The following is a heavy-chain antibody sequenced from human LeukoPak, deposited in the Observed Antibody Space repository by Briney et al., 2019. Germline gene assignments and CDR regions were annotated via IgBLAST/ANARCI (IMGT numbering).Heavy chain of an antibody. J-gene: IGHJ4*02. V-gene: IGHV1-3*01. CDR2: INSDNGDT. CDR3: ARYMTVSGLRSTKGY. D-gene: IGHD6-19*01. CDR1: GYSFTTFS. Sequence: ASVKVSCKASGYSFTTFSIHWVRQAPGQSLEWMGRINSDNGDTEHSQKFQGRLTFTRDTSATTAYMELSSLTSEDTAVYYCARYMTVSGLRSTKGYWGQGTLVTVSS.